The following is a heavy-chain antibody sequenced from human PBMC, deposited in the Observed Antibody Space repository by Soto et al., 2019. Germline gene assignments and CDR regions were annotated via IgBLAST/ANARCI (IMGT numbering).Heavy chain of an antibody. CDR1: GFTFSSYW. CDR3: ARGGAHTAMANEY. D-gene: IGHD5-18*01. CDR2: ISFDGSTT. J-gene: IGHJ4*02. V-gene: IGHV3-74*01. Sequence: EVQLVESGGGLVQPGGSLSLSCAASGFTFSSYWMHWVRQASGKGLVWVSRISFDGSTTTYADSVKGRFTISRANAKNTLYLQMNSLRAEDTAVYYCARGGAHTAMANEYWGQGALVTVSS.